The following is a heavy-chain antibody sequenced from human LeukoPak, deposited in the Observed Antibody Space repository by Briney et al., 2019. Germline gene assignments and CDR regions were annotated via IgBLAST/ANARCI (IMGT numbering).Heavy chain of an antibody. CDR2: INHSGST. Sequence: SETLSLTCAVYGGSFSGYYWSWIRQPPGKGLEWIGEINHSGSTNYNPSLKSRVTISVDTSKNQFSLKLSSVTAADTAVYYCARDREFFRGSATKPFDYWGQGTLVTVSS. V-gene: IGHV4-34*01. CDR3: ARDREFFRGSATKPFDY. D-gene: IGHD3-10*01. CDR1: GGSFSGYY. J-gene: IGHJ4*02.